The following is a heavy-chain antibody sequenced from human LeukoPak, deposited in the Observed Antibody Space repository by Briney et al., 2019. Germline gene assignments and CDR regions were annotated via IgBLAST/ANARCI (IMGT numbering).Heavy chain of an antibody. J-gene: IGHJ4*02. CDR2: IDWDDDK. CDR3: ARSSGSFLIDY. Sequence: SGPTPVNPTQTLTLTCSFSGFSLSTSAMRVSWIRQPPGKALEWLARIDWDDDKFYNTSLQTRLTISKDTSKNQVVLTMTNMDPVDTATYYCARSSGSFLIDYWGQGTLVTVSS. CDR1: GFSLSTSAMR. D-gene: IGHD1-26*01. V-gene: IGHV2-70*04.